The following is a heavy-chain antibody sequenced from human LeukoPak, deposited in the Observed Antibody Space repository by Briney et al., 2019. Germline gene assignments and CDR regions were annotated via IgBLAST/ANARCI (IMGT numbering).Heavy chain of an antibody. J-gene: IGHJ5*02. CDR2: ISSSSYI. CDR1: GFTFSSYS. D-gene: IGHD2-2*01. Sequence: GGSLRLSCAASGFTFSSYSMNWVRQAPGKGLEWVSSISSSSYIYYADSVKGRFTISRDNSKNTLYLQMNSLRGEDTAVYYCAKFRIVPAEWFDPWGQGTLVTVSS. V-gene: IGHV3-21*04. CDR3: AKFRIVPAEWFDP.